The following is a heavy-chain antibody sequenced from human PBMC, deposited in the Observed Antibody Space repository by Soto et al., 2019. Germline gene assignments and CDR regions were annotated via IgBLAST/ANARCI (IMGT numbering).Heavy chain of an antibody. J-gene: IGHJ4*02. CDR3: ARGVRLHFDN. Sequence: GGSLRLSCAASGFSFSPYAMSWVRQAPGKGLEWVSSISGSGNKTYYADSVKGRFTISRDNSKDTLFLQMNGLSAEDTALYYCARGVRLHFDNWGQGTLVTVSS. V-gene: IGHV3-23*01. CDR1: GFSFSPYA. CDR2: ISGSGNKT.